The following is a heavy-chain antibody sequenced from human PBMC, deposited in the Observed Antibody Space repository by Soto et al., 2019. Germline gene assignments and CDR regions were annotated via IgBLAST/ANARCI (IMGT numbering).Heavy chain of an antibody. D-gene: IGHD3-10*01. CDR2: IYYSGST. V-gene: IGHV4-30-4*08. CDR3: ARTNAITMVRGVTDFDY. CDR1: SGSISSGGYY. Sequence: PSETLSLTCAVSSGSISSGGYYWSWIRQHPGKGLEWIGYIYYSGSTYYNPSLKSRVTISVDTSKNQFSLKLSSVTAADTAVYYCARTNAITMVRGVTDFDYWGQGTLVTVSS. J-gene: IGHJ4*02.